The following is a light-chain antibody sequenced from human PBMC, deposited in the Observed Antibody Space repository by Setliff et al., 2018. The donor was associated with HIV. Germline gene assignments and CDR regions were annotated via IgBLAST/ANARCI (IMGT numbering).Light chain of an antibody. CDR2: DVS. Sequence: QSALAQPASVSGSPGQSITISCTGASSDFGGYNYVSWYEQHPGKAPKLMIYDVSKRPSGVSNRFSGSKSGNTASLTISWLQAEDEADYYCSSYTSRNTYVFGTGTKVTVL. V-gene: IGLV2-14*03. CDR1: SSDFGGYNY. CDR3: SSYTSRNTYV. J-gene: IGLJ1*01.